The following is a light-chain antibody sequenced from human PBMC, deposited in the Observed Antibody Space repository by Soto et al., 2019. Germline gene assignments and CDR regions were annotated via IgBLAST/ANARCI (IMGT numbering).Light chain of an antibody. CDR1: SSDVGGYNY. V-gene: IGLV2-14*01. CDR3: SSYTSSSTLE. Sequence: QSALTQPASVSGSPGQSITISCTGTSSDVGGYNYVSWYQQQPGKAPKLMIYEVSNRPSGASTRFSGSKSGNTASLTISGLQADDEADYYCSSYTSSSTLEFGGGTQLTVL. J-gene: IGLJ7*01. CDR2: EVS.